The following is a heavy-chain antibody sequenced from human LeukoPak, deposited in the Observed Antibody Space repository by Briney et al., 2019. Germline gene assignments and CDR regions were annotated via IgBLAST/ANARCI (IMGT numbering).Heavy chain of an antibody. V-gene: IGHV4-31*03. CDR2: IYYSGST. Sequence: SETLSLTCTVSGGSISSGGYYWSWIRQHPGKGLEWIGYIYYSGSTYYNPSLKSRVTISVDTSKNQFSLKLSSVTAADTAVYYCARDSPFEDQQLVSLGFDPWGQGTLVTVSS. CDR3: ARDSPFEDQQLVSLGFDP. CDR1: GGSISSGGYY. J-gene: IGHJ5*02. D-gene: IGHD6-13*01.